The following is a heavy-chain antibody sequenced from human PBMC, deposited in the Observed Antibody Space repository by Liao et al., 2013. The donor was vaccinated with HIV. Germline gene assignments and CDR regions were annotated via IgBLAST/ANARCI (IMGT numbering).Heavy chain of an antibody. CDR3: ARDRLPDYGDYYYYYYMDV. V-gene: IGHV4-61*02. CDR1: GGSISSGSYY. J-gene: IGHJ6*03. CDR2: IYTSGST. Sequence: QVQLQESGPGLVKPSQTLSLTCTVSGGSISSGSYYWSWIRQPAGKGLEWIGRIYTSGSTNYNPSLKSRVTISVDTSKNQFSLKLSSVTAADTAVYYCARDRLPDYGDYYYYYYMDVWGKGTTVTVSS. D-gene: IGHD4-17*01.